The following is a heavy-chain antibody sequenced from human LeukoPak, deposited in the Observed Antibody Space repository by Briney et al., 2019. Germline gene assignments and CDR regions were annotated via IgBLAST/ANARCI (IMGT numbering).Heavy chain of an antibody. CDR3: ARNLRGSGYGTNAFDI. Sequence: GESLKISCKGSGHNFTNYWIGWVRQMPGKGLEWMRVIYPGDSDTRYSPSFQGQVTISVDKSITTAYLHWSSLQASDTAIYYCARNLRGSGYGTNAFDIWGLGTLVTVSS. D-gene: IGHD1/OR15-1a*01. CDR2: IYPGDSDT. V-gene: IGHV5-51*01. CDR1: GHNFTNYW. J-gene: IGHJ3*02.